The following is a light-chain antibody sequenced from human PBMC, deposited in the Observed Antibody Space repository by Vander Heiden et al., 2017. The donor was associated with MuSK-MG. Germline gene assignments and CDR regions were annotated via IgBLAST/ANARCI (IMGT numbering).Light chain of an antibody. Sequence: DIVLTQSPGTLSLSPGERATLACRARQSGSSSYLAWYQQKPGQAPRLLIYGATSRATGIPDRFSSSGSGTDFTLTISRLEPEDFAVYYCQQYGSSPMYTFGQGTKLEIK. J-gene: IGKJ2*01. V-gene: IGKV3-20*01. CDR2: GAT. CDR3: QQYGSSPMYT. CDR1: QSGSSSY.